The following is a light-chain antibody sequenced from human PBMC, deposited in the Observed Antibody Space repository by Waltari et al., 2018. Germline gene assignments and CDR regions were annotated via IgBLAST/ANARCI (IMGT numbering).Light chain of an antibody. V-gene: IGKV1-9*01. CDR3: QQLKSYPIT. CDR1: QGISSY. Sequence: DIKLTQSPSLLAASVGDRVPITCRASQGISSYLGWYQQKSGKAPKLLIYAASTFQSGVPSRFSGSGSGTEFTLTLSSLQPEDVATYYCQQLKSYPITFGQGTRLEI. J-gene: IGKJ5*01. CDR2: AAS.